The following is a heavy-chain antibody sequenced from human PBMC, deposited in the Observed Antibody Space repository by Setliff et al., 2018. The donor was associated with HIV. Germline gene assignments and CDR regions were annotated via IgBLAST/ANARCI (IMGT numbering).Heavy chain of an antibody. CDR2: VHKSGNS. D-gene: IGHD4-4*01. Sequence: SETLSLTCSVSGGSISVNNYFWAWVRQPPGKGLEWIASVHKSGNSYYKPSLKSRATISVDTSENHFSLRLNSVTAAYTAVYYCARLDYSNYYSYYIDVWGEGTMVTVSS. CDR1: GGSISVNNYF. CDR3: ARLDYSNYYSYYIDV. V-gene: IGHV4-39*02. J-gene: IGHJ6*03.